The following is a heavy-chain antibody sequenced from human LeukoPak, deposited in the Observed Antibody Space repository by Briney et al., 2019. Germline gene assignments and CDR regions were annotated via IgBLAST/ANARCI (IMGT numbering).Heavy chain of an antibody. CDR1: GFTFSSYG. J-gene: IGHJ4*02. CDR3: AKGGSGYYHS. CDR2: ISGTGYGT. D-gene: IGHD3-22*01. Sequence: GGSLRLSCAASGFTFSSYGMNWVRQVPGKGLEWVSGISGTGYGTYYADSVKGRFTISRDNSKNTLYLQMNSLRAEDTAIYYCAKGGSGYYHSWGQGTLVTVSS. V-gene: IGHV3-23*01.